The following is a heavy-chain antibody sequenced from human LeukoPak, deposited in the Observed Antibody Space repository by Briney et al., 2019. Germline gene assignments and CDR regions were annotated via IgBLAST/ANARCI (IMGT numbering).Heavy chain of an antibody. CDR1: GGSISSYY. J-gene: IGHJ4*02. V-gene: IGHV4-59*01. CDR2: IYYSGST. D-gene: IGHD2-15*01. Sequence: SETLSLTCTVSGGSISSYYWSWIRQPPGEGLEWIGYIYYSGSTNYNPSLKSRVTISIDTSKNQFSLRPSSVTAADTAVYYCARDIYGSFDYWGQGTLVTVSS. CDR3: ARDIYGSFDY.